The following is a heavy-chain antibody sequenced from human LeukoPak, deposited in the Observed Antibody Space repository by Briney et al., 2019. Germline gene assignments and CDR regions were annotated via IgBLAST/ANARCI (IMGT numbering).Heavy chain of an antibody. D-gene: IGHD6-19*01. J-gene: IGHJ4*02. CDR3: ARDSAVAGYLDY. V-gene: IGHV4-59*01. CDR2: IYYSGSI. CDR1: GGSISHYY. Sequence: SETLSLTCIVSGGSISHYYWSWIRQPPGKGLEWIGYIYYSGSIKYNPSLKSRVTISVDTSKNQFSLKLSSVTTADTAVYYCARDSAVAGYLDYWGQGTLVTVSS.